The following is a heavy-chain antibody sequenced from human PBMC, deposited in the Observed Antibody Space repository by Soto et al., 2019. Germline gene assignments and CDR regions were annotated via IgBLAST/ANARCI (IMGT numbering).Heavy chain of an antibody. CDR3: ARDDIPGIAVSTYGMDV. D-gene: IGHD6-19*01. CDR1: GFTFSSYA. J-gene: IGHJ6*02. CDR2: ISYDGSNK. Sequence: LRLSCAASGFTFSSYAMHWVRQAPGKGLEWVAVISYDGSNKYYADSVKGRFTISRDNSKNTLYLQMNSLRAEDTAVYYCARDDIPGIAVSTYGMDVWGQGTTVTVSS. V-gene: IGHV3-30-3*01.